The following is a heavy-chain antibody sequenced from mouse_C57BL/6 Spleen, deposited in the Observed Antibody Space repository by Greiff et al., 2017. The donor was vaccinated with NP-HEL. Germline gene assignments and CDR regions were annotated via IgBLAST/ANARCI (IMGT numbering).Heavy chain of an antibody. D-gene: IGHD1-1*01. Sequence: EVMLVESGGGLVKPGGSLKLSCAASGFTFSDYGMHWVRQAPEKGLEWVAYISSGSSTIYYADKVKGRFTISRDNAKNTLFLKMTSLRSEDTAMYDCAGGGRNYDVEMDYWGQGTSVTVSS. V-gene: IGHV5-17*01. J-gene: IGHJ4*01. CDR3: AGGGRNYDVEMDY. CDR2: ISSGSSTI. CDR1: GFTFSDYG.